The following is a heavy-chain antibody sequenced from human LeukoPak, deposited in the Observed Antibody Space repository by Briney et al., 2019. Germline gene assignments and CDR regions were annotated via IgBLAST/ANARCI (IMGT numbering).Heavy chain of an antibody. CDR1: GFTFSSYG. CDR3: AKIGGYVVY. J-gene: IGHJ4*02. V-gene: IGHV3-23*01. CDR2: ISASGSST. Sequence: GSLRLSCAASGFTFSSYGMSWVRQAPGKGLEWVSTISASGSSTYYADSVKGRFTISRDNSKNTLYLQMNSLRVEDTAVYFCAKIGGYVVYWGQGTLVTVSS.